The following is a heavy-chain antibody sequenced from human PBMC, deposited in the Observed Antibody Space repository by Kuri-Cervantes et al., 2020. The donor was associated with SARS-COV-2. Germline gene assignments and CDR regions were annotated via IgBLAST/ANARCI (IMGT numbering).Heavy chain of an antibody. CDR1: GFTFSSYD. J-gene: IGHJ6*03. CDR3: ANPTLGTTVTTPRHYYYYYYMDV. CDR2: IGSYGVTT. Sequence: GESLKISCAASGFTFSSYDMSWVRQAPGKGLEWVAGIGSYGVTTYYADSVKGRFAVSRDNSKNTLSLQMNSLRAEDTAVYYCANPTLGTTVTTPRHYYYYYYMDVWGKGTTVTVSS. D-gene: IGHD4-11*01. V-gene: IGHV3-23*01.